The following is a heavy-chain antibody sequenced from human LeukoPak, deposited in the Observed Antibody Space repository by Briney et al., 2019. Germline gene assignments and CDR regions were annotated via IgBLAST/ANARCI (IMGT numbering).Heavy chain of an antibody. CDR2: ISYDGSNK. CDR1: GFTFSSYG. D-gene: IGHD1-26*01. Sequence: GRSLRLSCAASGFTFSSYGMHWVRQAPGKGLEWVAVISYDGSNKYYADSVKGRFTMSRDNSKNTLDLQMNSLRAEDTGVYYCARLKGESSLFDYWGQGILVTVSS. V-gene: IGHV3-30*03. CDR3: ARLKGESSLFDY. J-gene: IGHJ4*02.